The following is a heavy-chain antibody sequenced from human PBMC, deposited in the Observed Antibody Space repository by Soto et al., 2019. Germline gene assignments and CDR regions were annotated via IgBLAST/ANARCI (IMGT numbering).Heavy chain of an antibody. V-gene: IGHV1-58*01. CDR1: GFTFTSSA. J-gene: IGHJ4*02. D-gene: IGHD3-10*01. Sequence: GASVKVSCKASGFTFTSSAVQWVRQARGQRLEWIGWIVVGSGNTNYAQKFQERVTITRDMSTSTAYMELSSLRSEDTAVYYFAAVNSYYYGSGSYEYWGQGTLVTVSS. CDR3: AAVNSYYYGSGSYEY. CDR2: IVVGSGNT.